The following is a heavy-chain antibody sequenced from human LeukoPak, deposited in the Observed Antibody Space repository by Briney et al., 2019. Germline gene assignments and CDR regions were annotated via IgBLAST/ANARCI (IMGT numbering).Heavy chain of an antibody. Sequence: PSETLSLTCSVSGGSISSYYWSWIRQPAGKGLEWIGRIYTSGSTNYNPSLKSRVTISVDTSKNQFSLKLSSVTAADTAVYYCARHVRFGSYGYGSFDYWGQGTLVTVSS. CDR1: GGSISSYY. CDR3: ARHVRFGSYGYGSFDY. D-gene: IGHD5-18*01. V-gene: IGHV4-4*07. CDR2: IYTSGST. J-gene: IGHJ4*02.